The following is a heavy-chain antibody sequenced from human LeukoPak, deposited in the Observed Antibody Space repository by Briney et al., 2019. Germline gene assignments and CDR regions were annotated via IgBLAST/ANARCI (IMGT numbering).Heavy chain of an antibody. CDR2: ISSSGSHT. Sequence: PGGSLRLSCVASGFSFSDYYMSWIRQAPGKGLKWVSYISSSGSHTNYADSVTGRFTISRNNAKKSLHLQMNSLRAEDTAVYYCARHPDGSLSLDYWGQGTLVTVSS. D-gene: IGHD1-26*01. CDR3: ARHPDGSLSLDY. J-gene: IGHJ4*02. V-gene: IGHV3-11*03. CDR1: GFSFSDYY.